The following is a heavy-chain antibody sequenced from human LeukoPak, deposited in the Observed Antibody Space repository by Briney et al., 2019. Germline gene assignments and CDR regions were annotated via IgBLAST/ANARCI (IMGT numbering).Heavy chain of an antibody. CDR1: GYTFTSYG. CDR3: ARELNIVATTYYFDY. CDR2: ISAYNGNT. V-gene: IGHV1-18*01. Sequence: ASVKVSCKASGYTFTSYGISWVRQAPGQGLEWMGWISAYNGNTNYAQKLQGRVTMTTDTSTSTAYMELRSLRSDDTAVYYCARELNIVATTYYFDYWGQGNLVTVSS. J-gene: IGHJ4*02. D-gene: IGHD5-12*01.